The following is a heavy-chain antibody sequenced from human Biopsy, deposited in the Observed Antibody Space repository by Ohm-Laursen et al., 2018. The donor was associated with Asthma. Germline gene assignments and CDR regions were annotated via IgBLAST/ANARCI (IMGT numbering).Heavy chain of an antibody. D-gene: IGHD3-10*01. J-gene: IGHJ6*02. CDR1: GYIFTTYT. Sequence: SVKVSCKASGYIFTTYTMNWVRQAPGQGLEWMGWINTDTGNPTYAQDFTGRFVFSLDTSVSTAYLQISSLKAEDTAVYYCARAAGDYYGSARPYGMDVWGQGTTVTVSS. CDR3: ARAAGDYYGSARPYGMDV. CDR2: INTDTGNP. V-gene: IGHV7-4-1*01.